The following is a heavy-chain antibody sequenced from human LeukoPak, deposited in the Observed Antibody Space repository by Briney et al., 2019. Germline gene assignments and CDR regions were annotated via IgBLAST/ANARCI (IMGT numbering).Heavy chain of an antibody. Sequence: GASVKVSCKASGYTFTSYAMHWVRQAPGQRLEWMGWTNAGNGNPKYSQKFQDRVTITRDTSASAAYMELSSLRSEDTAVYYCARGWEYCSSTSCHKDFDYWGQGTLVTVSS. J-gene: IGHJ4*02. CDR1: GYTFTSYA. D-gene: IGHD2-2*02. V-gene: IGHV1-3*01. CDR2: TNAGNGNP. CDR3: ARGWEYCSSTSCHKDFDY.